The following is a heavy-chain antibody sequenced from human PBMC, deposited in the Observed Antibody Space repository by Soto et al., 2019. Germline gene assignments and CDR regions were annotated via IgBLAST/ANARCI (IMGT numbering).Heavy chain of an antibody. V-gene: IGHV1-8*01. CDR2: LNTNCGRT. CDR3: ARVPVSLDP. Sequence: QEQLVQSGAVVKEPGASVTVSCKASGYSFTSYDINWVRQAAGQGLEGMGWLNTNCGRTGYAQKFQGRVTMTMDTSRSTAYMALKIVRSDNTAVYYCARVPVSLDPWGQGTLDTVST. D-gene: IGHD2-8*01. J-gene: IGHJ5*02. CDR1: GYSFTSYD.